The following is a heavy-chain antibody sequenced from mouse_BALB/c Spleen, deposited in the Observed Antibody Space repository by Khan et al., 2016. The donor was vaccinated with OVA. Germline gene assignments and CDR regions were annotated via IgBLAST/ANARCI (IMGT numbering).Heavy chain of an antibody. V-gene: IGHV1-31*01. CDR1: GYSFTSYY. J-gene: IGHJ3*01. CDR2: IDPFNGGS. Sequence: VQLQQSGPELMKPGASVKISCKSSGYSFTSYYIHWVKQSHGKTLEWIGYIDPFNGGSTYNQKFKGKATLTVDKSSSTAYMYLSILTSEDSAVYYCARHGRTSWFAYWGQGTLITVSA. D-gene: IGHD1-1*01. CDR3: ARHGRTSWFAY.